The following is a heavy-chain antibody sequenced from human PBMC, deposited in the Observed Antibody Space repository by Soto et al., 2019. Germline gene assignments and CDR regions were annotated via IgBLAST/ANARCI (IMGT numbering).Heavy chain of an antibody. CDR1: GDTLSSYA. CDR2: ISTYNDTT. J-gene: IGHJ3*02. Sequence: GASVKVSCKACGDTLSSYAIGGVRQAPGQGFEWMGWISTYNDTTNYAQKLQGRVTMTADKSTSTAYLELAYLRSDDTAVYYCARWSCSSSSCRSNPFHIWGQGTMVTVSS. D-gene: IGHD2-2*01. CDR3: ARWSCSSSSCRSNPFHI. V-gene: IGHV1-18*01.